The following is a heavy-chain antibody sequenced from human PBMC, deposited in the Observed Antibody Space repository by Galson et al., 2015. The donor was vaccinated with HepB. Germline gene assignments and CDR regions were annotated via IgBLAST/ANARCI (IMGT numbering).Heavy chain of an antibody. CDR3: ARDLGSAAGTEGYYYYGMDV. CDR2: INPNSGGT. D-gene: IGHD6-13*01. Sequence: SVKVSCKASGYTFTGYYMHWVRQAPGQGLEWMGWINPNSGGTNYAQKFQGWVTMTRDTSISTAYMELSRLRSDDTAVYYCARDLGSAAGTEGYYYYGMDVWGQGTTVTVSS. J-gene: IGHJ6*02. CDR1: GYTFTGYY. V-gene: IGHV1-2*04.